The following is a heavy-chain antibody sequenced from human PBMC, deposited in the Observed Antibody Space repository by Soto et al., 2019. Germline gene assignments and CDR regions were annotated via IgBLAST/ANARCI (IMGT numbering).Heavy chain of an antibody. CDR1: GGSISSSSYY. J-gene: IGHJ4*02. CDR3: ARHSSEDIAPNYFDY. CDR2: IYYSGST. V-gene: IGHV4-39*01. Sequence: SETLSLTCTASGGSISSSSYYWGWIRQPPGKGLEWIGSIYYSGSTYYNPSLKSRVTISVDTSKNQFSLKLSSVTAADTAVYYCARHSSEDIAPNYFDYWGQGTLVTVSS. D-gene: IGHD5-12*01.